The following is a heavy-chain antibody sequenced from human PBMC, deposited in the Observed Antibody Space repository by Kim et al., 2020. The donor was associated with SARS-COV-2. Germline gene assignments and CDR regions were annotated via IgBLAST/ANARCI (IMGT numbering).Heavy chain of an antibody. Sequence: GGSLRLSCSVSGFTFGDYAMHWVRQVPGKGLEWVSLISWDGRAIYYADSVKGRFTISRDNRRNSLYLQMNSLRIDDSALYYCVRDVTASTTTGWDYGVDVWGQGTTGTVSS. J-gene: IGHJ6*02. V-gene: IGHV3-43*01. CDR3: VRDVTASTTTGWDYGVDV. CDR1: GFTFGDYA. D-gene: IGHD1-7*01. CDR2: ISWDGRAI.